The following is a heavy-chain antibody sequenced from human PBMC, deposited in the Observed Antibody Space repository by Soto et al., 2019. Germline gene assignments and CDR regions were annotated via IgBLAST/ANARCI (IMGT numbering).Heavy chain of an antibody. J-gene: IGHJ4*02. V-gene: IGHV3-33*01. Sequence: GGSLRLSCAASGFTFSSYGMHWVRQAPGKGLEWVAVIWYDGSNKYYADSVKGRFTISRDNSKNTLYLQMNSLRAEDTAVYYCARNLGYCSSTSCSLLGYWGQGILVTVSS. CDR1: GFTFSSYG. CDR3: ARNLGYCSSTSCSLLGY. CDR2: IWYDGSNK. D-gene: IGHD2-2*01.